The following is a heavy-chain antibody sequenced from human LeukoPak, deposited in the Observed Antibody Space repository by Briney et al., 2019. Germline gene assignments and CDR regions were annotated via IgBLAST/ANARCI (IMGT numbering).Heavy chain of an antibody. Sequence: HTGGTLRLSCAASGFTFSSYGMSWVRQAPGKGLEWVSALSGSGGRTYYADSVKGRFTISRDNSKNTLYLQMNSLRAEDTAVYYCAKDLYYYDSSGYPSPFDYWGQGTLVTVSS. D-gene: IGHD3-22*01. V-gene: IGHV3-23*01. CDR2: LSGSGGRT. CDR3: AKDLYYYDSSGYPSPFDY. CDR1: GFTFSSYG. J-gene: IGHJ4*02.